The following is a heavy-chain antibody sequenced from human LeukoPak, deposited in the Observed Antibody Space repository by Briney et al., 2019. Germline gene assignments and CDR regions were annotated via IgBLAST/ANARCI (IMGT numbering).Heavy chain of an antibody. D-gene: IGHD1-26*01. CDR1: GGSISSYY. J-gene: IGHJ4*02. CDR2: IYYSGST. V-gene: IGHV4-59*01. Sequence: PSEILSLTCTVSGGSISSYYWSWIRQPPGKGLEWIGYIYYSGSTNYNPSLKSRVTISVDTSKNQFSLKLSSVTAADTAVYYCARCIVGATTSFDYWGQGTLVTVSS. CDR3: ARCIVGATTSFDY.